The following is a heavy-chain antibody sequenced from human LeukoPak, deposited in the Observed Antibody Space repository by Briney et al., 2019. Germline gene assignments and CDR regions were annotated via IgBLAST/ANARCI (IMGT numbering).Heavy chain of an antibody. CDR3: ARTMSSSGWYPGTY. V-gene: IGHV3-20*04. CDR2: INWNGGST. CDR1: GFTFDDYG. J-gene: IGHJ4*02. Sequence: GGSLRLSCAASGFTFDDYGMSWVHQAPGKGLEWVSGINWNGGSTGYADSVKGRFTISRDNAKNSLYLQMNSLRAEDTAVYYCARTMSSSGWYPGTYWGQGTLVTVSS. D-gene: IGHD6-19*01.